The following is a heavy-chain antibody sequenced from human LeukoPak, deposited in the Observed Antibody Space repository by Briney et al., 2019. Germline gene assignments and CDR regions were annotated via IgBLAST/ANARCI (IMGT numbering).Heavy chain of an antibody. Sequence: PSETLSLTCTVSGGSINSGEYHWTCIRQPPGRGLDCIGYTSYSDIPDSNPSLKSRVTISLDTSKNQFSLKLTSVTAADTAVYYCAREPTQPLWFGEFHPFDNWGQGTLVTVSS. CDR2: TSYSDIP. V-gene: IGHV4-31*03. D-gene: IGHD3-10*01. CDR3: AREPTQPLWFGEFHPFDN. CDR1: GGSINSGEYH. J-gene: IGHJ4*02.